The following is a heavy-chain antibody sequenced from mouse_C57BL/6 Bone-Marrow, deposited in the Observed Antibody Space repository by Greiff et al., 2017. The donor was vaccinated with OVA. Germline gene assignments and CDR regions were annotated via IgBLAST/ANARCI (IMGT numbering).Heavy chain of an antibody. V-gene: IGHV5-4*01. CDR1: GFTFSSYA. CDR3: ARDYYGSSLTFDY. CDR2: ISDGGSYT. D-gene: IGHD1-1*01. J-gene: IGHJ2*01. Sequence: DVHLVESGGGLVKPGGSLKLSCAASGFTFSSYAMSWVRQTPEKRLEWVATISDGGSYTYYPDNVKGRFTISRDNAKNNLYLQMSHLKSEDTAMYYCARDYYGSSLTFDYWGKGTTLTVSS.